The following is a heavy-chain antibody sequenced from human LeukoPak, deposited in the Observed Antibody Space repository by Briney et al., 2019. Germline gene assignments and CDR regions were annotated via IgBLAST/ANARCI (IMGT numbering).Heavy chain of an antibody. V-gene: IGHV4-34*01. CDR2: INHSGST. Sequence: SETLSLTCAVYGGSFSGYYWSWIRQPPGKGLEWIGEINHSGSTNYNPSLKSRVTISVDTSKNQFSPKLSSVTAADTAVYYCASRKGGAARSRDYWGQGTLVTVSS. CDR3: ASRKGGAARSRDY. CDR1: GGSFSGYY. J-gene: IGHJ4*02. D-gene: IGHD6-6*01.